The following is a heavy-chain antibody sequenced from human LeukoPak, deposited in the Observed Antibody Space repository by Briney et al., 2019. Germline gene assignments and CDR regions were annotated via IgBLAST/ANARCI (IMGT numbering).Heavy chain of an antibody. J-gene: IGHJ3*01. Sequence: SETLSLTCAVYGVPFSTYYWSWIRQPPGKGLEWIGDIYHTGSTTYSPSLKSRVTISVDTSKKQFSVSLNSVTAADTAFYFCARVGYPTQRRVLSAVTIPTAGAFDVWGQGTLVTVSS. CDR3: ARVGYPTQRRVLSAVTIPTAGAFDV. CDR1: GVPFSTYY. V-gene: IGHV4-34*01. CDR2: IYHTGST. D-gene: IGHD4-17*01.